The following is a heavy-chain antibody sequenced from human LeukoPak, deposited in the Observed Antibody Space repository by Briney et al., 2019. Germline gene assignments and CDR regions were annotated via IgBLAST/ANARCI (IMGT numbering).Heavy chain of an antibody. Sequence: GASVRVSCKASGYSFSIFGVSWVRQVAGQGLEWVGWISAYNGDTEYGKNFQGRVTLTTDTSTNTAYMELQSLTSDDTAVYYCARGITMVRGVIADTYYYYYGMDVWGQGTTVTVSS. CDR3: ARGITMVRGVIADTYYYYYGMDV. V-gene: IGHV1-18*01. CDR2: ISAYNGDT. D-gene: IGHD3-10*01. J-gene: IGHJ6*02. CDR1: GYSFSIFG.